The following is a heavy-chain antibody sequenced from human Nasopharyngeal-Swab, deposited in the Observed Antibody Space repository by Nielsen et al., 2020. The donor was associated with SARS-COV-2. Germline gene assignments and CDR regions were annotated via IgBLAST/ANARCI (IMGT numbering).Heavy chain of an antibody. CDR3: ATIFGVPY. CDR2: INSDGSST. D-gene: IGHD3-3*01. Sequence: GESLKISCAASGFTFSNAWMSWVRQAPGKELVWVSRINSDGSSTSYADSVKGRFTISRDNAKNTLYLQMNSLRAEDTAVYYCATIFGVPYWGQGTLVTVSS. CDR1: GFTFSNAW. J-gene: IGHJ4*02. V-gene: IGHV3-74*01.